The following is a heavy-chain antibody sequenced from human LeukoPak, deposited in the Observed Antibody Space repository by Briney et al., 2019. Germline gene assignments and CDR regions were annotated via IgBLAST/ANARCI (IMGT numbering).Heavy chain of an antibody. J-gene: IGHJ3*02. Sequence: PSETLSLTCTVSGGSISSYYWSWIRQPPGKGLEWIGYIYYSGSTNYNPSLKSRVTISVDTSKDQFSLKLSSVTAADTAVYYCARVREYYYGSGRAFDIWGQGTMFTVSS. CDR1: GGSISSYY. CDR3: ARVREYYYGSGRAFDI. CDR2: IYYSGST. D-gene: IGHD3-10*01. V-gene: IGHV4-59*01.